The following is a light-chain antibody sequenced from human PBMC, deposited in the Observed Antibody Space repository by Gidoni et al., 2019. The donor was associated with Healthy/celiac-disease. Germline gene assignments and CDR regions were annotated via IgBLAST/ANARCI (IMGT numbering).Light chain of an antibody. CDR2: D. J-gene: IGKJ2*01. Sequence: DIQMTQSPSSLSASVGDRVTITCQASQDISNYLNWYQQKPGKAPKLLIYDASRFSGSGFGTDFTFTISSLQPEDIATYYCQQYDNLPYTFGQGTKLEIK. CDR1: QDISNY. CDR3: QQYDNLPYT. V-gene: IGKV1-33*01.